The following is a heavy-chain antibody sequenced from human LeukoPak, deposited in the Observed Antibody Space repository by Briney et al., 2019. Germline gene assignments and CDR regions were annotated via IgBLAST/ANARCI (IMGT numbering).Heavy chain of an antibody. Sequence: SETLSLTCTVSGGSISSGGYYWSWIRQHPGKGLEWIGYIYYSGSTYYNPSLKSRVTIPVDTSKNQFSLKLSSVTAADTAVYYCARDRAAAATGGFDYWGQGTLVTVSS. V-gene: IGHV4-31*03. CDR1: GGSISSGGYY. J-gene: IGHJ4*02. CDR3: ARDRAAAATGGFDY. D-gene: IGHD6-13*01. CDR2: IYYSGST.